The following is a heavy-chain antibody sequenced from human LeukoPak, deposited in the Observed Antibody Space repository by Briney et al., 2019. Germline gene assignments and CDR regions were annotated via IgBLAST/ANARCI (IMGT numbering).Heavy chain of an antibody. Sequence: SETLSLTCTVSGGSISSGSYYWSWIRQPAGKGLEWIGRIYYSGSTNYNPSLKSRVTISVDTSKNQFSLKLSSVTAADTAVYYCARGPYYDSSSGLGVLGLYYFDYWGQGTLVTVSS. CDR1: GGSISSGSYY. CDR3: ARGPYYDSSSGLGVLGLYYFDY. V-gene: IGHV4-61*10. J-gene: IGHJ4*02. D-gene: IGHD3-22*01. CDR2: IYYSGST.